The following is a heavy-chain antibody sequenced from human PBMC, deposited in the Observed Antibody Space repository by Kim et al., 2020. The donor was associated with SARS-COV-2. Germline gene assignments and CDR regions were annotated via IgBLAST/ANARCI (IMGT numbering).Heavy chain of an antibody. CDR1: GFTFDDYA. Sequence: GGSLRLSCAASGFTFDDYAMHWVRQAPGKGLEWVSGISWNSGSIGYADSVKGRFTISRDNAKNSLYLQMNSLRAEDTALYYCAKDTDYYYDSSGSDYWGQGTLVTVSS. V-gene: IGHV3-9*01. D-gene: IGHD3-22*01. CDR3: AKDTDYYYDSSGSDY. J-gene: IGHJ4*02. CDR2: ISWNSGSI.